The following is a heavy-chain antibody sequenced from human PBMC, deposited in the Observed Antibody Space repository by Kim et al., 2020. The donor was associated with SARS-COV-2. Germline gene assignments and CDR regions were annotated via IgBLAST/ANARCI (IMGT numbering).Heavy chain of an antibody. D-gene: IGHD1-26*01. V-gene: IGHV3-7*01. CDR3: ARVKSGSYRVFDY. Sequence: CVDPGKGRFTISRDNANNSLYLQMNSLRVEDTALYYCARVKSGSYRVFDYWGQGTLVTVSS. J-gene: IGHJ4*02.